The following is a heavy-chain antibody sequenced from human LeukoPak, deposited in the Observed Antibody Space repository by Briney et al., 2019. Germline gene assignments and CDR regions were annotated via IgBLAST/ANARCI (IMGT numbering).Heavy chain of an antibody. V-gene: IGHV3-23*01. CDR1: GFTFSSYA. CDR2: ISGSGGST. J-gene: IGHJ4*02. D-gene: IGHD4-11*01. Sequence: GGSLRLSCAASGFTFSSYAMSWVRQAPGKGLEWVSAISGSGGSTYYADSVKGRFTISRDNFKNTLFLQMNSLRVEDTAVYYCARDVGPTPFFDYWGPGTLVVVSS. CDR3: ARDVGPTPFFDY.